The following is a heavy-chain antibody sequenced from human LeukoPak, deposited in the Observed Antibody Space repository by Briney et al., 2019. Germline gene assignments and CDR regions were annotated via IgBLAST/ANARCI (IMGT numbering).Heavy chain of an antibody. J-gene: IGHJ4*02. D-gene: IGHD5-18*01. Sequence: SVKVSCKASGGTFSSYAISWVRQAPGQGLEWMGGIIPIFGTANYAQKFQGRVTITADESTSTGYMELSSLRSEDTAVYYCARGVVGQLWDTYFDYWGQGTLVTVSS. CDR1: GGTFSSYA. V-gene: IGHV1-69*13. CDR3: ARGVVGQLWDTYFDY. CDR2: IIPIFGTA.